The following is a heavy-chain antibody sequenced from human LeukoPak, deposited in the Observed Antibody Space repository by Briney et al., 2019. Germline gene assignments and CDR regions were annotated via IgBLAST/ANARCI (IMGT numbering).Heavy chain of an antibody. Sequence: ASVKVSCKASGGTFSSYDISWVRQAPGQGLEWMGRIIPIFGTANYAQKFQGRVTNTADKSTSTVYMELSSLRSEDTAMYYCVRGYSSGFDYWGQGTLVTVSS. D-gene: IGHD6-19*01. CDR2: IIPIFGTA. CDR1: GGTFSSYD. J-gene: IGHJ4*02. V-gene: IGHV1-69*06. CDR3: VRGYSSGFDY.